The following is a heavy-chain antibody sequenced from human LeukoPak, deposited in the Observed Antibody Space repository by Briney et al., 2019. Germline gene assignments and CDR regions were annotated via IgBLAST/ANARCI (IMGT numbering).Heavy chain of an antibody. J-gene: IGHJ4*02. CDR1: GYRFSDYY. Sequence: GASVKVSCKASGYRFSDYYMFWIRQAPGQGLEWVGWINPKTGVTSYARKFQGRVTVTTDTSISTLYMELHSLTSDDTALYYCARDHISGKDDRNFDYWGQGTLVTVSS. CDR3: ARDHISGKDDRNFDY. V-gene: IGHV1-2*02. CDR2: INPKTGVT. D-gene: IGHD3-10*01.